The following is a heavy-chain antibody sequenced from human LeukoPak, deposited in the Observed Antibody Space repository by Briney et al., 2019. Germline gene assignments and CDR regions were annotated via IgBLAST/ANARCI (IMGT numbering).Heavy chain of an antibody. J-gene: IGHJ4*02. Sequence: EASVKVSCKASGYTFTSYYMHWVRQAPGQGLEWMGIINPSGGSTSYAQKFQGRVTMTRDTSTSTVYMELSSLRSEDTAVYYCARDGGYDFWSGYHRPDYWGQGTLVTVSS. CDR2: INPSGGST. D-gene: IGHD3-3*01. CDR3: ARDGGYDFWSGYHRPDY. CDR1: GYTFTSYY. V-gene: IGHV1-46*01.